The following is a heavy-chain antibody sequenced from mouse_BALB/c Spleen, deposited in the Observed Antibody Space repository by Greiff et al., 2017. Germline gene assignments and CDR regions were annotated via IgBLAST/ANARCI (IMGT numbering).Heavy chain of an antibody. J-gene: IGHJ1*01. CDR2: IYPGNVNT. CDR3: ARGEDGSSEWYFDV. V-gene: IGHV1S56*01. CDR1: GYTFTSYY. D-gene: IGHD1-1*01. Sequence: QVQLKQSGPELVKPGASVRISCKASGYTFTSYYIHWVKQRPGQGLEWIGWIYPGNVNTKYNEKFKGKATLTADKSSSTAYMQLSSLTSEDSAVYFCARGEDGSSEWYFDVWGAGTTVTVSS.